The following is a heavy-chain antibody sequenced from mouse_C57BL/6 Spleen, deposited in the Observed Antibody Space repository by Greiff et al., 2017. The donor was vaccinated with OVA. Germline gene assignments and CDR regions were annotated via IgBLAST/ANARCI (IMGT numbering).Heavy chain of an antibody. D-gene: IGHD2-4*01. CDR2: IYPGDGDT. CDR3: ARGEYDYDSYAMDY. V-gene: IGHV1-82*01. Sequence: QVQLQQSGPELVKPGASVKISCKASGYAFSSSWMNWVKQRPGKGLEWIGRIYPGDGDTNYNGKFKGKATLTADKSSSTAYMQLSSLTSEDSAVYFCARGEYDYDSYAMDYWGQGTSVTVSS. CDR1: GYAFSSSW. J-gene: IGHJ4*01.